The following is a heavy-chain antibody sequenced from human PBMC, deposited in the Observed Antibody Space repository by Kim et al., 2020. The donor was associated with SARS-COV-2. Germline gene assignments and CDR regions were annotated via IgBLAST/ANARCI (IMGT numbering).Heavy chain of an antibody. J-gene: IGHJ4*02. CDR2: RTI. V-gene: IGHV3-48*02. CDR3: ARETWYYFDY. Sequence: RTIYYADAVKGRFTIARDNAKNSLYLQMDSLRDEDTAEYYCARETWYYFDYWGQGTLVTVSS.